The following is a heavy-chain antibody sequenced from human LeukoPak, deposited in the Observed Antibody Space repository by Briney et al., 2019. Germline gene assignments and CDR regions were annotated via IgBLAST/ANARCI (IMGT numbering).Heavy chain of an antibody. J-gene: IGHJ6*02. CDR1: GFTFDDYA. Sequence: GGSLRLSCAASGFTFDDYAMHWVRQAPGMGLEWVAVLSFNGVNAYYADSVRGRFTVSRENSRNYLQMNSLRAEDTAVYFCAKDRVGPGSYNYIMDVWGQGTTVTVSS. CDR3: AKDRVGPGSYNYIMDV. D-gene: IGHD5-24*01. CDR2: LSFNGVNA. V-gene: IGHV3-30*18.